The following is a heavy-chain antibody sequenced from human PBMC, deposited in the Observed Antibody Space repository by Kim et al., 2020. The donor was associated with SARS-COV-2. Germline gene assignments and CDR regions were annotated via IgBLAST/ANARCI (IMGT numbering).Heavy chain of an antibody. CDR2: NYSGGST. CDR1: GFTVSSNY. D-gene: IGHD6-13*01. CDR3: AREGYSSSWNKDYYYYGMDV. V-gene: IGHV3-53*01. J-gene: IGHJ6*02. Sequence: GGSLRLSCAASGFTVSSNYMSWVRQAPGKGLEWVSVNYSGGSTYYADSVKGRFTISRDNSKHTLYLQMNSLRAEDTAVYYCAREGYSSSWNKDYYYYGMDVWGQGTTVTVSS.